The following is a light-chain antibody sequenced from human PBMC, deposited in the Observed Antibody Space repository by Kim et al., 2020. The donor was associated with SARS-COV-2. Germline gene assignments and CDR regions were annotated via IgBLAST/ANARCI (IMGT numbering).Light chain of an antibody. V-gene: IGLV1-47*02. Sequence: GQRVAISCSESSSNIGSNFVYWYQQFPGTAPKLLIHSNDQRPSGVPDRFSGSKSGPSASLAISGLRSEDEADYYCAAWDDSLSGVLFGGGTQLTVL. CDR2: SND. CDR1: SSNIGSNF. CDR3: AAWDDSLSGVL. J-gene: IGLJ2*01.